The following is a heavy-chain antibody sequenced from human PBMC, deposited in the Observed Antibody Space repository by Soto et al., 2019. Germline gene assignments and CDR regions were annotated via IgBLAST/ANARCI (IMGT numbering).Heavy chain of an antibody. CDR3: ARDGSGQWLSSGHYGMDV. CDR1: GFTFSSYG. V-gene: IGHV3-33*01. Sequence: PGGSLRLSCAASGFTFSSYGMHWVRQAPGKGLEWVAVIWYDGSNKYYADSVKGRFTISRDNSKNTLYLQMNSLRAEDTAVYYCARDGSGQWLSSGHYGMDVWGQGTTVTVSS. CDR2: IWYDGSNK. J-gene: IGHJ6*02. D-gene: IGHD3-10*01.